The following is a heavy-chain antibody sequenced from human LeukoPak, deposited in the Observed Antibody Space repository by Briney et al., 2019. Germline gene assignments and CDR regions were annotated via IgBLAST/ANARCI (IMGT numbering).Heavy chain of an antibody. CDR1: GFTFSSYS. CDR3: ARGVGATKSDY. J-gene: IGHJ4*02. CDR2: ISSSSYI. V-gene: IGHV3-21*01. Sequence: GGSLRLSCAASGFTFSSYSMNWVRQAPGKGLEWVSSISSSSYIYYADSVKGRFTISRDNAKNSLYLQMNSLRAEDTAVYYCARGVGATKSDYWGQGTLVTVSS. D-gene: IGHD1-26*01.